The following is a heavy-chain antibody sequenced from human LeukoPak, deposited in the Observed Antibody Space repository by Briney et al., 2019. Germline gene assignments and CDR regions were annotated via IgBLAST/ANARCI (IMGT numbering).Heavy chain of an antibody. CDR1: GFSFNGYW. Sequence: GGSLRLSCAASGFSFNGYWMSWVRQTPGKGLEWVANIKQDGSVKNSVDSMKGRFTISRDNTKNSLYLEMNSLRAEDTAVYYCARGVYYYDSSGYPTLDYWGQGTLVTVSS. D-gene: IGHD3-22*01. CDR2: IKQDGSVK. J-gene: IGHJ4*02. CDR3: ARGVYYYDSSGYPTLDY. V-gene: IGHV3-7*01.